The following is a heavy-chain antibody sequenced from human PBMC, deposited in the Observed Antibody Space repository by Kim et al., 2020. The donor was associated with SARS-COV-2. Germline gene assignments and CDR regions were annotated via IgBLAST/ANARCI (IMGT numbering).Heavy chain of an antibody. D-gene: IGHD3-10*01. CDR2: ISYDGSNK. CDR1: GFTFSSYG. J-gene: IGHJ6*01. V-gene: IGHV3-30*18. CDR3: AKDMAYYGSGSYYNYYYY. Sequence: GSLRLSCAASGFTFSSYGMHWVRQAPGKGLEWVAVISYDGSNKYYADSVKGRFTISRDNSKNTLYLQMNSLRAEDTAVYYCAKDMAYYGSGSYYNYYYY.